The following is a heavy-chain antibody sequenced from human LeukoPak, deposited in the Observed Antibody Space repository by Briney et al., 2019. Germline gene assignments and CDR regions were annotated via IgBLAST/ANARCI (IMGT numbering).Heavy chain of an antibody. Sequence: SETLSLTCTVSGGSISSYYWSWIRQPPGKGLEWIGYIYYSGSTNYNPSLKSRVTISVDTSKNQFSLKLSSVTAADTAVYYCARSYHGGFPTPHWFDPWGQGTLVTVSS. CDR1: GGSISSYY. J-gene: IGHJ5*02. V-gene: IGHV4-59*08. CDR2: IYYSGST. D-gene: IGHD2-2*01. CDR3: ARSYHGGFPTPHWFDP.